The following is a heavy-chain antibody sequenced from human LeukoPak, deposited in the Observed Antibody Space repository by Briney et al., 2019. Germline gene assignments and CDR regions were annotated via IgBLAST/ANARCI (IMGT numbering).Heavy chain of an antibody. Sequence: GGSLRLSCAASGFTFSSYWMSWVRQAPGKGREWVANIKHDGSEKYYVDAVKGRYTIRRCNDEHSLYLQVNRRRSEHRAVYDCERTLGYCGCYCPSVFDYWGQGTLVTVSS. CDR1: GFTFSSYW. J-gene: IGHJ4*02. D-gene: IGHD2-21*02. CDR2: IKHDGSEK. CDR3: ERTLGYCGCYCPSVFDY. V-gene: IGHV3-7*01.